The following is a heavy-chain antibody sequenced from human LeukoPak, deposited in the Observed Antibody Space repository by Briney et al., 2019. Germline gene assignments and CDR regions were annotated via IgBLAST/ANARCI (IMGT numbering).Heavy chain of an antibody. CDR1: GFTFSSYN. D-gene: IGHD2-15*01. CDR3: ARDCGGSCDSRQTYFSYYYYGMDV. CDR2: ISTSSSYI. Sequence: GGFLRLSCAASGFTFSSYNMNWVRQAPGKGLEWVSSISTSSSYIYYADSVKGRFTISRDNAKNSLFLQVNSLSAEDTAVYYCARDCGGSCDSRQTYFSYYYYGMDVWGQGTTVTVSS. J-gene: IGHJ6*02. V-gene: IGHV3-21*01.